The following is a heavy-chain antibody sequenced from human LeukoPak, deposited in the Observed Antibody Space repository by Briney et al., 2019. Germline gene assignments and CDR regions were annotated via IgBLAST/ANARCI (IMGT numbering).Heavy chain of an antibody. CDR1: GITLSNYG. D-gene: IGHD3-10*01. CDR2: ISERGGST. CDR3: AKRGIVIRAVIIIGFHKEAYYFDY. V-gene: IGHV3-23*01. J-gene: IGHJ4*02. Sequence: GGSLRLSCVVSGITLSNYGMSWVRQAPGKGLEGVSGISERGGSTNYADSVKGRFIISRDTSKTTVYLQMTSRRVEDTAVYFCAKRGIVIRAVIIIGFHKEAYYFDYWGQGILGTVSS.